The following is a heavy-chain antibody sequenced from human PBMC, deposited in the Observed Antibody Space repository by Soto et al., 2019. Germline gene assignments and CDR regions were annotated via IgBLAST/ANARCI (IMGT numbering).Heavy chain of an antibody. Sequence: EVQLVESGGGLVQPGGSLRLSCAASGFTFSSYSMNWVRQAPGKGLEWVSYISNTSGTRYYADSVKGRITISRDNAKNSRYLQLHSLREEDTAVYYCARDSSAAARRGGMDVWGQGITVTVCS. D-gene: IGHD3-22*01. CDR1: GFTFSSYS. CDR2: ISNTSGTR. J-gene: IGHJ6*02. CDR3: ARDSSAAARRGGMDV. V-gene: IGHV3-48*02.